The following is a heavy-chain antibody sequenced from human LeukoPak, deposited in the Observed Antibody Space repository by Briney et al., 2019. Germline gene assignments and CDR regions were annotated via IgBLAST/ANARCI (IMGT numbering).Heavy chain of an antibody. CDR3: ARLLCSGGSCSFDY. CDR1: GFTFSNYW. D-gene: IGHD2-15*01. J-gene: IGHJ4*02. CDR2: INSDGINT. V-gene: IGHV3-74*01. Sequence: HPGGSLRLSCAASGFTFSNYWMHWVRQAPGKGLVWVSRINSDGINTSYADSVKGRFTISRDNAKNTLNLQMNSLRAEDTAVYYCARLLCSGGSCSFDYWGQGNLVTVSS.